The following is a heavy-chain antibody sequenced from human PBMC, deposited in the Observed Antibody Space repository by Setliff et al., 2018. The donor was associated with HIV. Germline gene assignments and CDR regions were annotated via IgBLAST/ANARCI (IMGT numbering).Heavy chain of an antibody. J-gene: IGHJ6*02. CDR1: GFTFMNYA. CDR2: IGQDGSEK. D-gene: IGHD3-10*01. CDR3: ARKLRPGHGVDV. V-gene: IGHV3-7*01. Sequence: GGSLRLSCAASGFTFMNYAMSWVRQAPGKGLEWVANIGQDGSEKNYVDSVKGRFTISRDNAKNSMDLQMNSLRAEDTAIYYCARKLRPGHGVDVWGQGTTVTVSS.